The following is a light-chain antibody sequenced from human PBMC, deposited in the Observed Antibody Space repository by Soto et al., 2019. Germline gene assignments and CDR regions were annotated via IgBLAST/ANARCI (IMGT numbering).Light chain of an antibody. CDR2: GVS. V-gene: IGKV3-20*01. CDR3: QQYAGSPRT. J-gene: IGKJ2*01. CDR1: QSLSSSY. Sequence: EIVLTQSPGTLSLSPGERATLSCRASQSLSSSYLAWYQQKPGQAPRLLIYGVSSRATGIPDRFSGSGSETDFTLTISRLEPEDFAVYYCQQYAGSPRTFGHGTKLVIK.